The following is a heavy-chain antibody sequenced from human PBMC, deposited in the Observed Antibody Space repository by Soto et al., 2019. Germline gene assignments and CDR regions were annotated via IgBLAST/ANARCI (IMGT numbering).Heavy chain of an antibody. Sequence: XGSLRLSCEVSGFTLTSYGMNWVRQAPDKGLEWVSTIGRGGDTYYADSVKGRFTISRDNSKNTLFLQMNSLRAEDTALYFCAKDGTTTGIHYYAMDVWGQGTTVTVSS. CDR1: GFTLTSYG. J-gene: IGHJ6*02. D-gene: IGHD1-1*01. V-gene: IGHV3-23*01. CDR3: AKDGTTTGIHYYAMDV. CDR2: IGRGGDT.